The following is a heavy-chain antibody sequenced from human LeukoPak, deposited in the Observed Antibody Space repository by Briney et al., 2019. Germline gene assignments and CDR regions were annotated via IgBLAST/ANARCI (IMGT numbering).Heavy chain of an antibody. V-gene: IGHV1-18*01. CDR3: ARAPGGSTSWYFIDY. D-gene: IGHD6-13*01. CDR2: ISAYNGNT. J-gene: IGHJ4*02. CDR1: GYTFTSYG. Sequence: ASVKVSFKASGYTFTSYGISWVRQAPGQGLEWVGWISAYNGNTNYAQKFQGRVTMTTDISTSTAYMELRSLRSDDTAVYYCARAPGGSTSWYFIDYWGQGTLVTVSS.